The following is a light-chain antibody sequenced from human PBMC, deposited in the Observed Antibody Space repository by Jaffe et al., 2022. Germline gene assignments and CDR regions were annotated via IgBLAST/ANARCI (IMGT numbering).Light chain of an antibody. CDR3: QQYGSSPRT. J-gene: IGKJ1*01. V-gene: IGKV3-20*01. Sequence: EIVLTQSPGTLSLSPGERATLSCRASQSVSSSYLAWYQQKPGQAPRLLIYGASRRATGIPDGFSGSGSGTDFTLTISRLEPEDFAVYYCQQYGSSPRTFGQGTKVEIK. CDR1: QSVSSSY. CDR2: GAS.